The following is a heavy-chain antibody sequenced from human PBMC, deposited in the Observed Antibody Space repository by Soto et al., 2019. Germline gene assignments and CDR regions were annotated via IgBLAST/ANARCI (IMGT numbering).Heavy chain of an antibody. J-gene: IGHJ4*02. CDR2: ISGSGTYI. CDR3: ARDHITTMTTGY. Sequence: EGQLVESGGGLVKPEGSLRLSCTASGFNFRNYRMNWVRQAPGKGLEWVSSISGSGTYIYYRDSVKGRFTISRDNANNSLYLQMNSLRAEDTAVYYCARDHITTMTTGYWGQGTLVTVSS. CDR1: GFNFRNYR. D-gene: IGHD4-17*01. V-gene: IGHV3-21*01.